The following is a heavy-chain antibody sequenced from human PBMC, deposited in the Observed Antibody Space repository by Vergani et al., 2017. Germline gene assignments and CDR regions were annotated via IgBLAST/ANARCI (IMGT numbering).Heavy chain of an antibody. Sequence: EVQLVESGGGLVKPGGSLRLSCAASGFTFSSYAMSWVRQAPGKGLEWVSAISGSGGSTYYADSVKGRFTISRDNSKNTLYLQMNSLRAEDTAVYYCAKDRTYYDIWSGYFCPWGQGTLVTVSS. D-gene: IGHD3-3*01. V-gene: IGHV3-23*04. J-gene: IGHJ5*02. CDR3: AKDRTYYDIWSGYFCP. CDR1: GFTFSSYA. CDR2: ISGSGGST.